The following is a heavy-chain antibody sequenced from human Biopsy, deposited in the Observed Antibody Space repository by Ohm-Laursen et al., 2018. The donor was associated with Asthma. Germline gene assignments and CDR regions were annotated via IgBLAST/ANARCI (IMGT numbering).Heavy chain of an antibody. CDR2: VYYSGTS. J-gene: IGHJ5*02. CDR1: GDSISTTNY. V-gene: IGHV4-39*01. D-gene: IGHD6-19*01. Sequence: TLSLTCSVSGDSISTTNYWSWIRQPPGERLEWIGSVYYSGTSYYNPSLKGRLTTSVDTSKNQFSLNLGSVTAADTAVYYCARHWSGNGWQDMYNYFDPWGRGTLVTVSS. CDR3: ARHWSGNGWQDMYNYFDP.